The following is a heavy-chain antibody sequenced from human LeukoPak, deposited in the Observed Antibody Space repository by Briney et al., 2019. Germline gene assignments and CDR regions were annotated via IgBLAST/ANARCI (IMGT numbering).Heavy chain of an antibody. CDR1: GFTFSSYS. CDR3: ARDLCTNTICSFDY. CDR2: ISSSSTM. J-gene: IGHJ4*02. V-gene: IGHV3-48*01. D-gene: IGHD2-2*01. Sequence: GGSLRLSCAASGFTFSSYSMNWVRQAPGKGLEWVSYISSSSTMYYADSVKGRFTVSRDNAKNSLYLQMNSLRAEDTAVYYCARDLCTNTICSFDYWGQGTLVTASS.